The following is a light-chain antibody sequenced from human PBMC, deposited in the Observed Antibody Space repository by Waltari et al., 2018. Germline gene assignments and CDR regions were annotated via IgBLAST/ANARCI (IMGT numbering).Light chain of an antibody. CDR2: DVS. CDR1: SSDVGAYNY. Sequence: QSALTQPASVSGSPGQSITISCTGTSSDVGAYNYVSWYQQHPGKAPKLIIFDVSNRPSGVSSRFSGSKSGNTASLTLSGLQAEDEADYYCSSYISSSTLELFGGGTSLTVL. J-gene: IGLJ2*01. V-gene: IGLV2-14*03. CDR3: SSYISSSTLEL.